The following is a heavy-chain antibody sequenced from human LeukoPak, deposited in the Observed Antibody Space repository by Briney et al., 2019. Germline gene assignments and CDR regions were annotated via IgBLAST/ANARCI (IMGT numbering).Heavy chain of an antibody. V-gene: IGHV4-30-4*08. D-gene: IGHD6-13*01. Sequence: SETLSLTCTVSGGSISSGDYYWSWIRQPPGKCLEWIGYIYYSGSTYYNPSLKSRVTISVDTSKNQFSLKLSSVTAADTAVYYCARDPPGYSSSWDWGQGTLVTVSS. CDR1: GGSISSGDYY. CDR3: ARDPPGYSSSWD. J-gene: IGHJ4*02. CDR2: IYYSGST.